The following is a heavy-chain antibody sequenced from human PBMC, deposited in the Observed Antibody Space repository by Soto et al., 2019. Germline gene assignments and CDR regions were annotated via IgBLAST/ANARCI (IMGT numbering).Heavy chain of an antibody. Sequence: QVQLVESGGGVVQPGRSLRLSCAASGFTFSSYAMHWVRQAPGKGLEWVAVISYDGSNKYYADSVKGRFTISRDNSKNTLYLQMNSLRAEDTAVYYCERDDSSSLNFDYWGQGTLVTVSS. D-gene: IGHD6-6*01. CDR1: GFTFSSYA. CDR3: ERDDSSSLNFDY. CDR2: ISYDGSNK. J-gene: IGHJ4*02. V-gene: IGHV3-30-3*01.